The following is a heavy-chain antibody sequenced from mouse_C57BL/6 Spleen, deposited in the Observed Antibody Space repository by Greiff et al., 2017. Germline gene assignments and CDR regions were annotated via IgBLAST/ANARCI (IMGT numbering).Heavy chain of an antibody. CDR2: IDPSDSYT. D-gene: IGHD2-1*01. V-gene: IGHV1-59*01. J-gene: IGHJ2*01. CDR3: ARAGDGNYEDY. CDR1: GYTFTSYW. Sequence: QVQLKQPGAELVRPGTSVKLSCKASGYTFTSYWMHWVKQRPGQGLEWIGVIDPSDSYTNYNQKFKGKATLTVDTSSSTAYMQLSSLTSEDSAVYYCARAGDGNYEDYWGQGTTLTVSS.